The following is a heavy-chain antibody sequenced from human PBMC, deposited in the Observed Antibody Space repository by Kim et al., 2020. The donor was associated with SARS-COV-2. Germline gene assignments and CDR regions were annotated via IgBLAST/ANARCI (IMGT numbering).Heavy chain of an antibody. D-gene: IGHD3-10*01. V-gene: IGHV4-39*01. CDR3: ARHGSGSPFGY. Sequence: TYYTPALKSQVTISVDTSKNQFSLKLSSVTAADTAVYYCARHGSGSPFGYWGQGTLVTVSS. CDR2: T. J-gene: IGHJ4*02.